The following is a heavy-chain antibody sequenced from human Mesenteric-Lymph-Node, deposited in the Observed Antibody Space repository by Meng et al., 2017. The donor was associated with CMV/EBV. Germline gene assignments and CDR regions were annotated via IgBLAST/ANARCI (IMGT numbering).Heavy chain of an antibody. Sequence: CQGSGYNFARYYITWVRQMPGKGLECMGRIDPSDSRTTYSPSFQGHVSISADKSTSTAYLQWNSLKASDTAIYYCARHEAVAGLFNYWGQGTLVTVSS. CDR3: ARHEAVAGLFNY. CDR2: IDPSDSRT. J-gene: IGHJ4*02. V-gene: IGHV5-10-1*01. D-gene: IGHD6-19*01. CDR1: GYNFARYY.